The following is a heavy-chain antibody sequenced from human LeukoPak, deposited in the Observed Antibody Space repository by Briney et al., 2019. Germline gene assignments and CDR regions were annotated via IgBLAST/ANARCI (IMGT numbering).Heavy chain of an antibody. V-gene: IGHV5-51*01. CDR3: ARRGMYYYDSSGGLDY. Sequence: GESLKISCKGSGYSFTSYWIGWVRQMPGKGLEWMGIIYPGDSDTRYSPSFQGQVTISADKSISTAYLQRSSLKASDTAMYYCARRGMYYYDSSGGLDYWGQGTLVTVSS. CDR1: GYSFTSYW. D-gene: IGHD3-22*01. J-gene: IGHJ4*02. CDR2: IYPGDSDT.